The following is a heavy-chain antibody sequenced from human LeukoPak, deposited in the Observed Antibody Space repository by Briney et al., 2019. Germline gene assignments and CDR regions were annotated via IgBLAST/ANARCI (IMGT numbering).Heavy chain of an antibody. CDR2: INDRGST. D-gene: IGHD3-16*01. V-gene: IGHV4-34*01. Sequence: PSETLSLNCCISGGYFSDYSWYWIRQPQGKGLEWIGEINDRGSTNYNPSLKSRVTISADTSKNLFSLRLSSVTAADTAVYYCANIVSRLGHLSHDYWGQGTLVTVSS. CDR3: ANIVSRLGHLSHDY. J-gene: IGHJ4*02. CDR1: GGYFSDYS.